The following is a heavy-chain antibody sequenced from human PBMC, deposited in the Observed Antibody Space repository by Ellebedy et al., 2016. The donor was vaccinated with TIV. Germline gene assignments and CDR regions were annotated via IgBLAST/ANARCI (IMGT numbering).Heavy chain of an antibody. CDR2: ISGSGGST. Sequence: PGGSLRLSCAVSGFTFSSYAMSWVRQAPGKALAWVSAISGSGGSTYYAAAVKGRFTISRDNSKNTLYLQMNRLRAEDTAVYYCAKDDYYGSSGPFDHWGQGTLVTVSS. CDR1: GFTFSSYA. V-gene: IGHV3-23*01. J-gene: IGHJ4*02. D-gene: IGHD3-22*01. CDR3: AKDDYYGSSGPFDH.